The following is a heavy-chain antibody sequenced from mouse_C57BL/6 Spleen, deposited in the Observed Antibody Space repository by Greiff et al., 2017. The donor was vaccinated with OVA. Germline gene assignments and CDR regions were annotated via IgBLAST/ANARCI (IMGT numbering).Heavy chain of an antibody. CDR3: ARLAADAMDY. CDR2: ISSGGSYT. CDR1: GFTFSSYG. Sequence: EVKLEESGGDLVKPGGSLKLSCAASGFTFSSYGMSWVRQTPDKRLEWVATISSGGSYTYYPDTVKGRFTISRDNAKNTLYLQMSSLKSEDTAMYYCARLAADAMDYWGQGTSVTVSS. V-gene: IGHV5-6*02. J-gene: IGHJ4*01. D-gene: IGHD6-1*01.